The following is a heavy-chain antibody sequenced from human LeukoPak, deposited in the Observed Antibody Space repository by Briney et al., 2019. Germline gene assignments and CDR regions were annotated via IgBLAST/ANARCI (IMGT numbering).Heavy chain of an antibody. J-gene: IGHJ4*02. D-gene: IGHD6-13*01. CDR2: INHSGST. Sequence: SETLSLTCAVYGGSFSGYYWSWIRQPPGKGLEWIGEINHSGSTNYNPCLKSRVTISVDTSKDQFSLKLSSVTAADTAVYYCARIMAPRIAAAGIFDYWGQGTLVTVSS. CDR3: ARIMAPRIAAAGIFDY. CDR1: GGSFSGYY. V-gene: IGHV4-34*01.